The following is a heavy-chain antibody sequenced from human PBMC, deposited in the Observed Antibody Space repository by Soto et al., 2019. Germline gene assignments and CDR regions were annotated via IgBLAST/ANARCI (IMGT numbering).Heavy chain of an antibody. Sequence: GASVKVSCKASGYTFTNFGISWVRQAPGQGLEWMGWISAYNGNTNYAQKLQGRVTMTTDTSTSTAYMELRSLRSDDTAVYYCARDRDVYYYYGMDVWGQGTTVTVSS. D-gene: IGHD3-10*01. CDR2: ISAYNGNT. CDR3: ARDRDVYYYYGMDV. V-gene: IGHV1-18*01. J-gene: IGHJ6*02. CDR1: GYTFTNFG.